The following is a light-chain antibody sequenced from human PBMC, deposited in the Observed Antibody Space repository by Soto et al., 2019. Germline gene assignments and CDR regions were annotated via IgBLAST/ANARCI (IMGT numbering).Light chain of an antibody. V-gene: IGKV3-11*01. CDR2: DIS. Sequence: VLTQSPATLSLSPGDRATLSCRASQTITNYLAWYQHKPGQAPRLLIYDISNRATCLPARFSGGGSGTDFTLTIRGVEPDDFAVYCCQQRNTWLGTFGQGTKVEIK. CDR3: QQRNTWLGT. CDR1: QTITNY. J-gene: IGKJ1*01.